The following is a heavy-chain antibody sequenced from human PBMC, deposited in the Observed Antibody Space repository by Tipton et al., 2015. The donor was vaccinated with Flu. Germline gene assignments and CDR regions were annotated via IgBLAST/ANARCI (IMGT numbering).Heavy chain of an antibody. D-gene: IGHD3-10*01. CDR2: IQYSGHT. Sequence: GLVKPSQTLSLTCTVSGGSISSGGYYWSWIRQHPGKGLEWIGNIQYSGHTNYNPSLRSRVTIAVDTSKNQFSLRLSSVAAADTAVYYCARHVDRSWMLEFWGQGALVTVSS. J-gene: IGHJ4*02. CDR3: ARHVDRSWMLEF. V-gene: IGHV4-61*08. CDR1: GGSISSGGYY.